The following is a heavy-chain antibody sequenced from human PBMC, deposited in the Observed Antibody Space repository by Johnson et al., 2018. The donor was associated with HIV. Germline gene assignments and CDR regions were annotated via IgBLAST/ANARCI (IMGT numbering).Heavy chain of an antibody. CDR3: ARAGGAVRVNGFDM. CDR2: IGTAGDT. D-gene: IGHD6-19*01. CDR1: GFTFSSYD. Sequence: VQLVESGGGLVQPGGSLRLSCAASGFTFSSYDMHWVRQATGKGLEWVSAIGTAGDTYYPGSVKGRFTISRENAKNSLYLQMNSLRGEDTALYYCARAGGAVRVNGFDMWGQGTMVTVSS. V-gene: IGHV3-13*01. J-gene: IGHJ3*02.